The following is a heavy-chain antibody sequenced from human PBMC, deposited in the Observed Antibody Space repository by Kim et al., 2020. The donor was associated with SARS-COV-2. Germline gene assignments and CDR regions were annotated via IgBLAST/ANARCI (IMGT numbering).Heavy chain of an antibody. Sequence: SETLSLTCTVSGGSISSGGYYWSWIRQHPGKGLEWIGYIYYSGSTYYNPSLKSRVTISVDTSKNQFSLKLSSVTAADTAVYYCARDWDYYDSSGMYAFDIWGQGTMVTVSS. V-gene: IGHV4-31*03. CDR2: IYYSGST. J-gene: IGHJ3*02. CDR3: ARDWDYYDSSGMYAFDI. D-gene: IGHD3-22*01. CDR1: GGSISSGGYY.